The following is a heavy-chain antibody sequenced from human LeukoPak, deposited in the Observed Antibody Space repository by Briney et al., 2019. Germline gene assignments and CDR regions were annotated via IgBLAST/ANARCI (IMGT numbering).Heavy chain of an antibody. CDR1: GFTFSSYW. CDR2: IKQDGSEK. D-gene: IGHD3-3*01. CDR3: ARDVWGNFWSGYLDY. Sequence: PGGSLRLSCAASGFTFSSYWMSWVRQAPGKGLEWVANIKQDGSEKYYVDSVKGRFTISGDNAKNSLYLQMNSLRAEDTAVYYCARDVWGNFWSGYLDYWGQGTLVTVSS. J-gene: IGHJ4*02. V-gene: IGHV3-7*01.